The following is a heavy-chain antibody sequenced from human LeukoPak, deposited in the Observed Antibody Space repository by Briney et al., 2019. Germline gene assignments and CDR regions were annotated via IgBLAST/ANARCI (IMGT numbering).Heavy chain of an antibody. CDR3: AREGAGYCTNGVCYPHYYYYGMDV. J-gene: IGHJ6*02. D-gene: IGHD2-8*01. CDR2: IYYSGST. CDR1: GGSISSGGYY. Sequence: SQTLSLTCTVSGGSISSGGYYWSWIRQHPGKGLEWIGYIYYSGSTYYNPSLKSRVTISVDTSKNQFSLKLSSVTAADTAVYYCAREGAGYCTNGVCYPHYYYYGMDVWGQGTTVTVSS. V-gene: IGHV4-31*03.